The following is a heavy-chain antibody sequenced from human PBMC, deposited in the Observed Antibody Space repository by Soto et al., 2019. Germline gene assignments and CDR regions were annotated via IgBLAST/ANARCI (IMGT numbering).Heavy chain of an antibody. CDR3: ARDLGYCSGGTCYPLNWFDP. Sequence: PGGSLRLSCAASGFTFSSYGMHWVRQAPGKGLGWVAVISYDGSNKYYADSVKGRFTISRDNSKNTLYLQMNSLRAEDTAVYYCARDLGYCSGGTCYPLNWFDPWGKGTLVTVSS. CDR2: ISYDGSNK. V-gene: IGHV3-30*03. CDR1: GFTFSSYG. J-gene: IGHJ5*02. D-gene: IGHD2-15*01.